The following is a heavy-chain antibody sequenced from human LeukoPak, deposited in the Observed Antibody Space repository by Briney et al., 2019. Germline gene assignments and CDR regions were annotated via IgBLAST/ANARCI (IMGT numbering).Heavy chain of an antibody. V-gene: IGHV1-69*13. CDR1: GGTFSSYA. CDR2: IIPIFGTA. J-gene: IGHJ5*02. D-gene: IGHD4-17*01. Sequence: ASVKVSCKASGGTFSSYAISWVRQAPGQGLEWMGGIIPIFGTANYAQKFQGRVTITADESTSTAYMELSSLRSEDTAVYYCARATRSADWFDPWGQGTLVTVSS. CDR3: ARATRSADWFDP.